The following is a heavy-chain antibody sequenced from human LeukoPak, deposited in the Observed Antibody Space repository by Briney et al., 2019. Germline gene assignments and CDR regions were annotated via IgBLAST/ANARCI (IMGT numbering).Heavy chain of an antibody. CDR2: LSTGGGST. CDR1: GFTFSSYS. D-gene: IGHD3-22*01. J-gene: IGHJ4*02. V-gene: IGHV3-23*01. Sequence: GGSLRLSCAASGFTFSSYSMNWVRQAPGKGLEWVSALSTGGGSTYYADSVKGRFTISRDNSKNTLYLQMNSLRVEDTATYYCAKVLTSGYYYGSFDFWGQGTLVTVSS. CDR3: AKVLTSGYYYGSFDF.